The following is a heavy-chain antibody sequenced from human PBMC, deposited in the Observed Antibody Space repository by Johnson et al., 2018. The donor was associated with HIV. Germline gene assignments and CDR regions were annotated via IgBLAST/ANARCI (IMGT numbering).Heavy chain of an antibody. J-gene: IGHJ3*02. V-gene: IGHV3-7*01. D-gene: IGHD3-22*01. CDR3: AKDRYYYDSSGYYYVHDAYDI. Sequence: EVQLVESGGGLIQPGGSLRLSCAASGFTFSSYWMAWVRQAPGKGLEWVANVKQDGSEKNYVDSVKGRFTISRDNAKNSMYLQMNSLRGEDTAVYYCAKDRYYYDSSGYYYVHDAYDIWGQGTMVTVSS. CDR1: GFTFSSYW. CDR2: VKQDGSEK.